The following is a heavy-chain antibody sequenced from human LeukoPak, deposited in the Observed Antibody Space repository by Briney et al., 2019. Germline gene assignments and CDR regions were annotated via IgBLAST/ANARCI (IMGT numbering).Heavy chain of an antibody. D-gene: IGHD2-2*01. V-gene: IGHV4-4*07. CDR3: ARYRSSTSCPGSWYYYYGMDV. J-gene: IGHJ6*02. CDR1: GGSISSYY. Sequence: SETLSLTCTVSGGSISSYYWSWIRQPAGKGLEWIGRIYTSGSTNYNPSLKSRVTMSVDTSKNQFSLKLSSVTAADTAVYYCARYRSSTSCPGSWYYYYGMDVWGQGTTVTVSS. CDR2: IYTSGST.